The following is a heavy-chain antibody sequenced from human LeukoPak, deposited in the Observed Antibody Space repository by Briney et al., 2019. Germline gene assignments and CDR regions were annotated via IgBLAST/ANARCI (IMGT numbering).Heavy chain of an antibody. CDR1: GGSFSGYY. D-gene: IGHD3-10*01. CDR2: ISHSGGT. Sequence: SETLSLTCAVYGGSFSGYYWSWIRQPPGKGLEWIGEISHSGGTNYNPSLKSRVTISVDTSKNQFSLKLSSVTAADTAVYYCARERYYYGSGSYYYGMDVWGQGTTVTVSS. CDR3: ARERYYYGSGSYYYGMDV. V-gene: IGHV4-34*01. J-gene: IGHJ6*02.